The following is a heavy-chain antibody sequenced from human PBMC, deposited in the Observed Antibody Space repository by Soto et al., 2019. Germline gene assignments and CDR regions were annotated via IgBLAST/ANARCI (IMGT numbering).Heavy chain of an antibody. Sequence: PSETLSLTCTVSGDSISCYSWSWIRQPPGKGLEWIGYLSYSESTTSTPSLKSRVTISVDTSKNQFSLELSSVTAADTAVYFCARDGGTYLTRYFDSWGQGALVTVSS. D-gene: IGHD3-10*01. J-gene: IGHJ4*02. CDR1: GDSISCYS. CDR2: LSYSEST. V-gene: IGHV4-59*01. CDR3: ARDGGTYLTRYFDS.